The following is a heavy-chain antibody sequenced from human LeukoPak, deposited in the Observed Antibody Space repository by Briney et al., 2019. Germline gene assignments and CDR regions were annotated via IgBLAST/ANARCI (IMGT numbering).Heavy chain of an antibody. D-gene: IGHD2-15*01. CDR1: GSTFDYYW. Sequence: GGSLRLSCVASGSTFDYYWITWVRQAPGEGLEWLANTKERGSEKYYVDSVKGRFTISRDNAKNSLYLQMNSLRVEDTDVYYCARGWGERGKCRGGTCNNPQFDYWGRGTLVTVSS. CDR3: ARGWGERGKCRGGTCNNPQFDY. J-gene: IGHJ4*02. V-gene: IGHV3-7*01. CDR2: TKERGSEK.